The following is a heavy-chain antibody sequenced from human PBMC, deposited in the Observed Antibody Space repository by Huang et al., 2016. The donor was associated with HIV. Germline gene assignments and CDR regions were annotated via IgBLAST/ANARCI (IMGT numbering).Heavy chain of an antibody. CDR2: IYSNGDG. CDR1: GFSLTTTGVG. J-gene: IGHJ4*02. V-gene: IGHV2-5*01. Sequence: QITLRESGPALVKPTQTLTLTCTFSGFSLTTTGVGVCCIRQPPGQALEWLAFIYSNGDGRYSPSLSSRLTITKDTSKNQVVLTMNNMDPVDTATYYCAHSTDASAATFYFDFWGQGTLVAVSS. CDR3: AHSTDASAATFYFDF. D-gene: IGHD6-25*01.